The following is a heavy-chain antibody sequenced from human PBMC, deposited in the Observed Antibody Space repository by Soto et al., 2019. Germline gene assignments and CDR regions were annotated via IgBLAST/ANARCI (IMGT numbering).Heavy chain of an antibody. CDR2: INPETGGT. V-gene: IGHV1-2*02. Sequence: ASVKVSCKASGYTFTGYYVHWVREAPGQGLEWMGWINPETGGTSYAQKFQGRVTLSRDTSINTAYLELSRLRFDDAAVYFCARERYQVISDGMDVWGQGTTVTVSS. CDR3: ARERYQVISDGMDV. CDR1: GYTFTGYY. J-gene: IGHJ6*02. D-gene: IGHD2-2*01.